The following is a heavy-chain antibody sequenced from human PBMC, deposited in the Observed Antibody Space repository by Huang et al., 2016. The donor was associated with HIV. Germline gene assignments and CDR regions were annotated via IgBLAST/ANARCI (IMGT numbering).Heavy chain of an antibody. V-gene: IGHV1-18*01. J-gene: IGHJ3*02. CDR1: GYDFTSYG. D-gene: IGHD2-2*02. CDR2: SGSHNGNT. CDR3: ARDTWYTNVWKRNAASVI. Sequence: QVQLVQSGGEVKKPGASVKVSCKASGYDFTSYGVSGVRQAPGKGLEGVGWSGSHNGNTNYAQRFQGRVTWTTDTTTNTAYREMSSLRADDTAIYDCARDTWYTNVWKRNAASVIWGQGTMVIVSS.